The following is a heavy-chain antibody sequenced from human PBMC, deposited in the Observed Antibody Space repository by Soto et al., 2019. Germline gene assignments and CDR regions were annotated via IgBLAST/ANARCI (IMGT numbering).Heavy chain of an antibody. D-gene: IGHD2-15*01. Sequence: QVQLVQTGAEVNKPGSSVKVSCKASGGTFSSYAISWVRQAPGQGLEWMGGIIPIFGTANYAQKFQGRVTITADDFSSADYMELSSLRSEDTAVYYCARGYCSGGSCDSVFCSYAMDVWGQGTTVTVSS. V-gene: IGHV1-69*01. J-gene: IGHJ6*02. CDR2: IIPIFGTA. CDR3: ARGYCSGGSCDSVFCSYAMDV. CDR1: GGTFSSYA.